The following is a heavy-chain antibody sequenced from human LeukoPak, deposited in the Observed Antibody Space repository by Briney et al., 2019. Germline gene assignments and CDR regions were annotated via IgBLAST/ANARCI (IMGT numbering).Heavy chain of an antibody. V-gene: IGHV1-18*01. D-gene: IGHD3-9*01. CDR3: ARDYQEGYFDWLSLNWFDP. CDR1: GYTFTSYG. Sequence: ASVKVSCKTSGYTFTSYGVSWVRQAPGRGLEWIGWIYTYNVHTNYARNLQGRVTMTTDTSTSTAYMELRSLRSDDTAVYYCARDYQEGYFDWLSLNWFDPWGQGTLVTVSS. CDR2: IYTYNVHT. J-gene: IGHJ5*02.